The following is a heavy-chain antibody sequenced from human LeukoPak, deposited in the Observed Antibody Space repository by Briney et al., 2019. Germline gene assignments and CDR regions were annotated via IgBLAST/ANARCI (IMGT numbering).Heavy chain of an antibody. V-gene: IGHV3-30*18. CDR3: AKWMYYYDSSGFDY. J-gene: IGHJ4*02. CDR1: GFTFSSYA. Sequence: GRSLRLSCAASGFTFSSYAMHWVRQAPSKELKWVAVISYDGSNEYYADSMKGRFTISRDNSKNTLYLQMNSLRAEDTAVYYCAKWMYYYDSSGFDYWGQGTLVTVSS. D-gene: IGHD3-22*01. CDR2: ISYDGSNE.